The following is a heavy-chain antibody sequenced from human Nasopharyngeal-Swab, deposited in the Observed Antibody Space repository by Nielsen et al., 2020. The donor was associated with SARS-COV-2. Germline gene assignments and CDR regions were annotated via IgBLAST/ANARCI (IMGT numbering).Heavy chain of an antibody. CDR3: AKYFGSGAYEAFCDC. J-gene: IGHJ4*01. V-gene: IGHV3-23*01. Sequence: GESLKISCAASGFTSSSSAISWVRQVPGMGLEWVSVIGAAGNKIYADSVKGRFTISRDNSKNMVYLQMDSLRAEDTAVYYCAKYFGSGAYEAFCDCWGHGALVTVSS. D-gene: IGHD3-3*01. CDR2: IGAAGNK. CDR1: GFTSSSSA.